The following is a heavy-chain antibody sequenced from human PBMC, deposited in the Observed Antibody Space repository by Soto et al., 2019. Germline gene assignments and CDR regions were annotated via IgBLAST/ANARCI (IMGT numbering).Heavy chain of an antibody. CDR1: GGSFSGYY. V-gene: IGHV4-34*01. CDR2: INHSGST. D-gene: IGHD1-26*01. J-gene: IGHJ6*01. Sequence: SETLSLTCAVYGGSFSGYYWSWIRQPPGKGLEWIGEINHSGSTNYNPSLKRRVSMSVDTSKNQFSLKVNSVAAADTAVYYFARDIRWDRGLDVWGQGTTVTVSS. CDR3: ARDIRWDRGLDV.